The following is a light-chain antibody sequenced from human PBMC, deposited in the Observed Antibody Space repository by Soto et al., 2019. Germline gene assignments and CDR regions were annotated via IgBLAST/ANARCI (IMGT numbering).Light chain of an antibody. CDR3: QEYHSPPFT. J-gene: IGKJ3*01. V-gene: IGKV1-27*01. CDR2: GAS. CDR1: QGISSS. Sequence: DIQMTQSPSSLSASVGDTVTITCRASQGISSSLAGYQQKAGKVPDLLIYGASTLQSGVPSHFSGSGSGTDFTLTISSLQPEDVATYYCQEYHSPPFTFGPGTKVEMK.